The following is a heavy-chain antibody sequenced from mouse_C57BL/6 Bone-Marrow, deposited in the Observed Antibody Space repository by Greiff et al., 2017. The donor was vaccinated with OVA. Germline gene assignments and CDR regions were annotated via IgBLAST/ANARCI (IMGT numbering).Heavy chain of an antibody. D-gene: IGHD1-1*01. CDR1: GYTFTSYG. CDR3: ALYYYNFDY. CDR2: IYPRSGNN. Sequence: VQRVESGAELARPGASVKLSCKASGYTFTSYGISWVKQRTGQGLEWIGEIYPRSGNNYYNEKYKGKATLTADKSSSPAYMELRCLTSEDSAVYFCALYYYNFDYWGQGTTLTVSS. V-gene: IGHV1-81*01. J-gene: IGHJ2*01.